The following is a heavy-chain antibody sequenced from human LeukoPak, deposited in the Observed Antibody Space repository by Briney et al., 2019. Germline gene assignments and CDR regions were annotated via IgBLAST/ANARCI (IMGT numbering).Heavy chain of an antibody. J-gene: IGHJ3*02. CDR2: INTDTGSS. Sequence: ASVKVSCKASGYTLTTRSMNWVRQAPGQGLEWMGWINTDTGSSTYAQGFTGRFVFSVDTSVSTAYLQISSLKTEDTAVYYCAREILRLDIWGQGTMVTVSS. V-gene: IGHV7-4-1*02. CDR3: AREILRLDI. CDR1: GYTLTTRS.